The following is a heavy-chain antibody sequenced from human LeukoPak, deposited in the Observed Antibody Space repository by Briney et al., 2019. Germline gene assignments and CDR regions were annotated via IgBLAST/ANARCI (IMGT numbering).Heavy chain of an antibody. CDR2: IYTSGST. CDR3: ARGVYDFWSGYPTWAGDYYYYYMDV. J-gene: IGHJ6*03. D-gene: IGHD3-3*01. V-gene: IGHV4-61*02. Sequence: SQTLSLTXTVSGGSISSGSYYWSWIRQPAGKGLEWIGRIYTSGSTNYNPSLKSRVTISVDTSKNQFSLKLSSVTAADTAVYYCARGVYDFWSGYPTWAGDYYYYYMDVWGKGTAVTVSS. CDR1: GGSISSGSYY.